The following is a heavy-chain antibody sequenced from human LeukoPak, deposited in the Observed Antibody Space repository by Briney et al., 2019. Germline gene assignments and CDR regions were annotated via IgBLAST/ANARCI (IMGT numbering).Heavy chain of an antibody. J-gene: IGHJ4*02. CDR1: GFTFSSYT. CDR2: ITTSVGNT. Sequence: GSLRLSCAASGFTFSSYTMSWVRQAPGKGLEWVSTITTSVGNTYYADSVKGRFTVSRDNSKNTLYLQMNSLRAEDTAVYYCAKDGGLWVSAHWGDSWGRGTLVTVSS. D-gene: IGHD7-27*01. V-gene: IGHV3-23*01. CDR3: AKDGGLWVSAHWGDS.